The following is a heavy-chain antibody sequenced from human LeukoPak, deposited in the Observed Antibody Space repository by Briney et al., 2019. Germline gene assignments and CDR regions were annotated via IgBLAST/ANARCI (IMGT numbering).Heavy chain of an antibody. D-gene: IGHD4-17*01. CDR3: AMTTVSNNWFDP. CDR1: GGSISSGSYY. J-gene: IGHJ5*02. CDR2: IYYSGST. V-gene: IGHV4-31*03. Sequence: SETLSLTCTVSGGSISSGSYYWSWIRQHPGKGLEWIGYIYYSGSTYYNPSLKSRVTISVDTSKNQFSLKLSSVTAADTAVYYCAMTTVSNNWFDPWGQGTLVTVSS.